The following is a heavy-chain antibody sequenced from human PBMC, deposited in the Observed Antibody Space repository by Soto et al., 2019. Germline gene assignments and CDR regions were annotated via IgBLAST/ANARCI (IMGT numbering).Heavy chain of an antibody. CDR1: GYTFTSYG. CDR3: ARGQPVYAILTELHF. J-gene: IGHJ4*02. Sequence: ASVKVSCKASGYTFTSYGISWGRQAPGQGLAWMGWVSTYNGDTHYPQNFQGRVIMTTDTSTNTAYREFKSLRSDDPAIYFCARGQPVYAILTELHFWGQGTLVTASS. CDR2: VSTYNGDT. V-gene: IGHV1-18*01. D-gene: IGHD3-9*01.